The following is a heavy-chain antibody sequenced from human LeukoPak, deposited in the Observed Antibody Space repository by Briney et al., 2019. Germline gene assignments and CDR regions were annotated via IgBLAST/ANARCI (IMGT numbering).Heavy chain of an antibody. Sequence: GGSLRLSCAASGFTFSSYAMHWVRQAPGKGLEWVAVISYDGSNKYYADSVKGRFTTSRDNSKNTLYLQMNSLRAEDTAVYYCARDHSWFGDSGRGTLVTVSS. CDR2: ISYDGSNK. CDR1: GFTFSSYA. V-gene: IGHV3-30-3*01. J-gene: IGHJ4*02. D-gene: IGHD3-10*01. CDR3: ARDHSWFGD.